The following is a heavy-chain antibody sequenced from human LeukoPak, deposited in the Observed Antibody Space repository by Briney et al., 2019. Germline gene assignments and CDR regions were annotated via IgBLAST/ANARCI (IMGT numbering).Heavy chain of an antibody. CDR3: ARDPFYYDSSGYHYFDY. D-gene: IGHD3-22*01. CDR1: GFTVSSNY. CDR2: IYSGGST. Sequence: PGGSLRLSCAASGFTVSSNYMSWVRQAPGKGLEWVSVIYSGGSTYYADSVKGRFTISRDNSKNTLYLQMSSLRAEDTAVYYCARDPFYYDSSGYHYFDYWGQGTLVTVSS. V-gene: IGHV3-66*01. J-gene: IGHJ4*02.